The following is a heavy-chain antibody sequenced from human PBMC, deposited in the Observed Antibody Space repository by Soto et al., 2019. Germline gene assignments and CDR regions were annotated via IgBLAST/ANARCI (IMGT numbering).Heavy chain of an antibody. CDR3: ARDAREVDGGFDP. D-gene: IGHD5-12*01. Sequence: QVQLQESGPGLVKPSQTLSLTCNVSGGSISSGGYYWSWIRQHPGKGLEWIGYISYSGSTYYNPSLKSRVTISADTSKNQFSLKLSSVTAADTAVYYCARDAREVDGGFDPWGQGKLVTVSS. CDR2: ISYSGST. CDR1: GGSISSGGYY. J-gene: IGHJ5*02. V-gene: IGHV4-31*03.